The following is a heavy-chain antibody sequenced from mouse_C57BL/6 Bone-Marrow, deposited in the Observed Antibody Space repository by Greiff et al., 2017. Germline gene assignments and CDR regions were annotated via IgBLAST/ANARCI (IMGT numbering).Heavy chain of an antibody. Sequence: EVQLVESGGGLVQPTGSLKLSCAASGFTFNNYAMHWVRQAPGKGLEWVARIRSKSSNYATYYADSVKDRFTISRDDSQSMLYLQMNNLKTEDTAMYYCVRDYCSSYVMYLDFWGTGTTVTVSS. D-gene: IGHD1-1*01. V-gene: IGHV10-3*01. CDR1: GFTFNNYA. CDR3: VRDYCSSYVMYLDF. J-gene: IGHJ1*03. CDR2: IRSKSSNYAT.